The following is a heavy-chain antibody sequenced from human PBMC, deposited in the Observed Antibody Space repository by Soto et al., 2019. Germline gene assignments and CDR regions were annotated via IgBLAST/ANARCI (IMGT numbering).Heavy chain of an antibody. CDR1: GFTFDDYA. CDR2: ISWDGGRT. D-gene: IGHD3-22*01. V-gene: IGHV3-43D*04. CDR3: ARIPHYYDSSGYSIVSGWFDP. Sequence: PGGSLRLSCAASGFTFDDYAMHWVRQAPGKGLEWVSLISWDGGRTYYADSVRGRFIVSRDSSKNSLYLQMSSLRVEDTAMYYCARIPHYYDSSGYSIVSGWFDPWGQGTLVTVSS. J-gene: IGHJ5*02.